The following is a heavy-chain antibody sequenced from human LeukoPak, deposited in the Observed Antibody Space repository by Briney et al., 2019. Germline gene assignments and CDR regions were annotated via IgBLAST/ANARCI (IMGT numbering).Heavy chain of an antibody. J-gene: IGHJ3*02. Sequence: KPSETLSLTCTVSGGSISSGDYYWSWIRQPPGKGLEWIGYIYYSGSTYYNPSLKSRVTISVDTSKNQFSLKLSSVTAADTAVYYCAGATVGADAFDIWGQGTMVTVSS. CDR3: AGATVGADAFDI. V-gene: IGHV4-30-4*01. CDR2: IYYSGST. D-gene: IGHD3-10*01. CDR1: GGSISSGDYY.